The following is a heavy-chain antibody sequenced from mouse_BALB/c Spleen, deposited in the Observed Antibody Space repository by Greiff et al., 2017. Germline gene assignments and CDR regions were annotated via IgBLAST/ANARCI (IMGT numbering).Heavy chain of an antibody. CDR1: GFTFSSFG. D-gene: IGHD2-13*01. CDR3: ARSGVTGNYFDY. Sequence: EVKLMESGGGLVQPGGSRKLSCAASGFTFSSFGMHWVRQAPEEGLEWVAYISSGSSTIYYADTVEGRFTISRDNPKNTLFLQLTSLRSEDTAMYYYARSGVTGNYFDYWGEGTTLTVTS. V-gene: IGHV5-17*02. CDR2: ISSGSSTI. J-gene: IGHJ2*01.